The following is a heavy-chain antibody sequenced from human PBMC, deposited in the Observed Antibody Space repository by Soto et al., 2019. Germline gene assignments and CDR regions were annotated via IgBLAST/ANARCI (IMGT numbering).Heavy chain of an antibody. D-gene: IGHD3-3*01. Sequence: QVQLQESGPGLVKPSQTLSLTCTVSGGSISSGGYYWSWISQHPGKGLEWIGYIYDSGSTYYNPSLKSRVTITVDTSKNQFSLKLSSVTATDPAVYYCAGRTIFGVPHFHYWCQGTLVTVSS. CDR2: IYDSGST. CDR3: AGRTIFGVPHFHY. CDR1: GGSISSGGYY. J-gene: IGHJ4*02. V-gene: IGHV4-31*03.